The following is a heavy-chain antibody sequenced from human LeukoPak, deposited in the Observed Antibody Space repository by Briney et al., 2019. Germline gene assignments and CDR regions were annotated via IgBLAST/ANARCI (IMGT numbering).Heavy chain of an antibody. CDR1: GFTFSTYW. CDR2: IKQDGSEK. CDR3: ARDGVRHDYSDLDY. J-gene: IGHJ4*02. D-gene: IGHD4-17*01. Sequence: GGSLRLSCAASGFTFSTYWMSWVRQAPGKGLEWVANIKQDGSEKYYLDSVKGRFTISRDNGKNSIYLQMNSLRAEDTAVYYCARDGVRHDYSDLDYWGQGTLVTVSS. V-gene: IGHV3-7*01.